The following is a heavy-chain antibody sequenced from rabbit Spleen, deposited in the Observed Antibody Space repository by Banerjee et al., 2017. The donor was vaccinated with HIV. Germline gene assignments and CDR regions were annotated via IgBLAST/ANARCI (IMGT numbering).Heavy chain of an antibody. D-gene: IGHD8-1*01. CDR3: ARDLDSGSTYNLYYFNL. Sequence: QEQLEESGGDLVKPEGSLTLTCTASGFSFSGKYWICWVRQAPGKGLELIACIYISSSSTYYASWAKGRFTISKTSSTTVTLQMTSLTAADTATYFCARDLDSGSTYNLYYFNLWGPGTLVTVS. V-gene: IGHV1S45*01. CDR1: GFSFSGKYW. J-gene: IGHJ4*01. CDR2: IYISSSST.